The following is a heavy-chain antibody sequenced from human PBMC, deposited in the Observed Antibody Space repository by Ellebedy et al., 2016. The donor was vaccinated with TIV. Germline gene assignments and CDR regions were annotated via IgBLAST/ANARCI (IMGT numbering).Heavy chain of an antibody. D-gene: IGHD6-13*01. Sequence: GGSLRLXXAASGFTVSSNYMSWVRQAPGKGLEWVSVIYSGGSTYYADSVKGRFTISRDNSKNTLYLQMNSLRAEDTAVYYCAKEGGAGYIQPWGQGTLVTVSS. CDR1: GFTVSSNY. CDR2: IYSGGST. CDR3: AKEGGAGYIQP. J-gene: IGHJ5*02. V-gene: IGHV3-53*01.